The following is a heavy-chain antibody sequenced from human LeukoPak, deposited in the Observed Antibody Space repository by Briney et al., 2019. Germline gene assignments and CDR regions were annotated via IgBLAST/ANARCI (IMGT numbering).Heavy chain of an antibody. CDR1: GGSISSYY. CDR2: IYYSGST. D-gene: IGHD3-22*01. J-gene: IGHJ4*02. Sequence: PSETLSLTCTVSGGSISSYYWGWIRQPPGKGLEWIGSIYYSGSTYYNPSLKSRVTISVDTSKNQFSLKLSSVTAADTAVYYCASPRRGGNYYDSSGYLDYWGQGTLVTVSS. CDR3: ASPRRGGNYYDSSGYLDY. V-gene: IGHV4-39*01.